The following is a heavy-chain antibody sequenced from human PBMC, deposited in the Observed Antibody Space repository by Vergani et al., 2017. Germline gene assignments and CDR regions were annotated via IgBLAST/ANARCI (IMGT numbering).Heavy chain of an antibody. CDR2: IYPGDSDT. J-gene: IGHJ6*02. CDR1: GYSFTSYW. CDR3: ARSGPGTGEAHYYYYGMDV. D-gene: IGHD7-27*01. V-gene: IGHV5-51*01. Sequence: EVQLVQSGAEVKKPGESLRISCKGSGYSFTSYWISWVRQMPGKGLEWMGIIYPGDSDTRYSPSFQGQVTISADKSISTAYLQWSSLKASDTAMYYCARSGPGTGEAHYYYYGMDVWGQGTTVTVSS.